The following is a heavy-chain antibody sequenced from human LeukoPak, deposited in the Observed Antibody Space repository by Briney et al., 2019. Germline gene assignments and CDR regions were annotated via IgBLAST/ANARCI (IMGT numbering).Heavy chain of an antibody. CDR2: ISSSGSSI. V-gene: IGHV3-11*01. J-gene: IGHJ4*02. Sequence: GGSLRLSCAASGFTFSDYYMSWIRQAPGKGLEWVSYISSSGSSIYYADSVKGRFTVSRDNAKNSLYLQMNSLRAEDTAVYYCARGEYEYSSGWYSGYWGQGTLVTVSS. CDR1: GFTFSDYY. D-gene: IGHD6-19*01. CDR3: ARGEYEYSSGWYSGY.